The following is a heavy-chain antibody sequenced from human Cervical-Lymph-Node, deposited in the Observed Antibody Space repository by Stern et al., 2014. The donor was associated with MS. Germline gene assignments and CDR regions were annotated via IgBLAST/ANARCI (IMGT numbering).Heavy chain of an antibody. J-gene: IGHJ6*02. V-gene: IGHV1-46*03. D-gene: IGHD2-15*01. CDR3: ARDLGYCSGGSCYFGGYYYGMDV. CDR1: GYTFTSYY. CDR2: INPSGGST. Sequence: QVQLVQSGAEVKKPGASVKVSCKASGYTFTSYYMHWVRQAPGQGLEWMGIINPSGGSTSYAQKFQGRVTMTRDTSTSTVYMELSSLRSEDTAVYYCARDLGYCSGGSCYFGGYYYGMDVWGQGTTVTVSS.